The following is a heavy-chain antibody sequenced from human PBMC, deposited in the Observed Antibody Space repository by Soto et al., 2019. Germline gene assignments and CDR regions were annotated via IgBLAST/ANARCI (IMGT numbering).Heavy chain of an antibody. D-gene: IGHD6-13*01. CDR2: ISSSGNSI. Sequence: PEGSLRLSCGASGFTFSDYYMTWIRQAPGKGLEWVSYISSSGNSIYYADSVRGRFTVSRDNAKNSLFLQMNSLRAEDTAVYYCARRAAAGRSFDYWGLGTLVTVSS. V-gene: IGHV3-11*01. CDR3: ARRAAAGRSFDY. J-gene: IGHJ4*02. CDR1: GFTFSDYY.